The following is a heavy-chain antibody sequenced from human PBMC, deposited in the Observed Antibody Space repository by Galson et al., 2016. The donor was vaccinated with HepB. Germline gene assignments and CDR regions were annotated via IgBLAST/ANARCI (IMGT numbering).Heavy chain of an antibody. CDR1: GYTFTSHW. CDR3: ARSLNYSNYVN. D-gene: IGHD4-11*01. Sequence: QSGAEVKKPGESLKISCKTSGYTFTSHWIGWVRQMSGKGLEWMGIIYPGDSETRYSPSFEGQVTISADKSVGTAFLQWGSLKASDTAISYCARSLNYSNYVNWGQGTPVTVSS. CDR2: IYPGDSET. V-gene: IGHV5-51*01. J-gene: IGHJ4*02.